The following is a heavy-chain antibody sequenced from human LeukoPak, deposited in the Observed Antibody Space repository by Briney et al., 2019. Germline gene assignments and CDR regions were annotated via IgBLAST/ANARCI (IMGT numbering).Heavy chain of an antibody. V-gene: IGHV4-34*01. CDR3: ARATRYCSSTSCYSLQADY. CDR1: GGSFSGYY. Sequence: SETLSLTCAVYGGSFSGYYWSWIRQPPGKGLEWIGEINHSGSTNYNPSLKSRVTISVDTSKNQFSLKLSSVTAADTAVYYCARATRYCSSTSCYSLQADYWGQGTLVTVSS. J-gene: IGHJ4*02. D-gene: IGHD2-2*02. CDR2: INHSGST.